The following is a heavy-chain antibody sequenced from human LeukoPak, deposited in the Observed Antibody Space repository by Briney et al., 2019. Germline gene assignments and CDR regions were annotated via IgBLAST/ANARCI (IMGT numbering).Heavy chain of an antibody. V-gene: IGHV3-74*01. J-gene: IGHJ4*02. CDR1: GFTFRSYW. CDR2: INSDGSST. CDR3: ARVEVAAAATKLDF. D-gene: IGHD6-13*01. Sequence: GGSLRLSCAASGFTFRSYWMHWVRQAPGKGLVWVSRINSDGSSTTYADSVKGRFTVSRDNAKNTLYLQMNSLRAEDTAVYYCARVEVAAAATKLDFWGQGTLVTVSS.